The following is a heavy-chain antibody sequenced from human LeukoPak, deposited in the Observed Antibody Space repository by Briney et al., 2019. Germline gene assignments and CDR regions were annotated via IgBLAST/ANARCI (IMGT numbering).Heavy chain of an antibody. CDR3: AKAGYDFWSGYFTAYWFDP. J-gene: IGHJ5*02. V-gene: IGHV3-23*01. CDR2: ISGSGGST. Sequence: QTGGSLRLSCAASGFTFSSYAMSWVRQAPGKGLEWVSAISGSGGSTYYADSVKGRFTISRDNSKNTLYLQMNSLRAEDTAVYYCAKAGYDFWSGYFTAYWFDPWGQGTLVTVSS. CDR1: GFTFSSYA. D-gene: IGHD3-3*01.